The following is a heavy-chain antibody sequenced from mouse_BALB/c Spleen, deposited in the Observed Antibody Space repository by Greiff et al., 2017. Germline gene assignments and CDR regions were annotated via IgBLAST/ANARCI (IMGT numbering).Heavy chain of an antibody. V-gene: IGHV1-14*01. D-gene: IGHD1-1*01. Sequence: VQLQQSGPELVKPGASVKMSCKASGYTFTSYVMHWVKQKPGQGLEWIGYINPYNDGTKYNEKFKGKATLTSDKSSSTAYMELSSLTSEDSAVHYCATYYYGSSYYFDYWGQGTTLTVSS. CDR3: ATYYYGSSYYFDY. J-gene: IGHJ2*01. CDR2: INPYNDGT. CDR1: GYTFTSYV.